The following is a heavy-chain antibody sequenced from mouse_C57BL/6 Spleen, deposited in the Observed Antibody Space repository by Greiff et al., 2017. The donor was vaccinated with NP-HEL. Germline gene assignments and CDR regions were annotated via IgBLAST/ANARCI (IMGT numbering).Heavy chain of an antibody. CDR3: AREGIYYGNYGWFAY. CDR2: IDPNSGGT. D-gene: IGHD2-1*01. V-gene: IGHV1-72*01. J-gene: IGHJ3*01. CDR1: GYTFTSYW. Sequence: QVQLQQPGAELVKPGASVKLSCKASGYTFTSYWMHWVKQRPGRGLEWIGRIDPNSGGTKYNEKFKSKATLTVDNPSSTAYMQLSCLKSEDSAVYNFAREGIYYGNYGWFAYWGQGTLVTVSA.